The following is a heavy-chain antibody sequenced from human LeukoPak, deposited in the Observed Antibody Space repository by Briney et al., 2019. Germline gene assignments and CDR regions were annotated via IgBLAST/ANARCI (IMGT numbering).Heavy chain of an antibody. V-gene: IGHV3-21*01. CDR2: ISTSSNYI. Sequence: PGGSLRLSCAASGFTFSTYNMNWVRQAPGKGPEWVSSISTSSNYIYYADSVKGRFTISRDNAKNSLYLQMNSLRVEDTDVYYCARDEGAAAPDAFDIWGQGTMVTVSS. D-gene: IGHD6-25*01. CDR3: ARDEGAAAPDAFDI. J-gene: IGHJ3*02. CDR1: GFTFSTYN.